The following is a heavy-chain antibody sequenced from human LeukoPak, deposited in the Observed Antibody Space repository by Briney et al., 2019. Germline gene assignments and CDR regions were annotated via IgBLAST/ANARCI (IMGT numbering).Heavy chain of an antibody. Sequence: GGSLRLSCAASGFTFSSYWMSWVRQAPGKGLEWVANIKQDGSEKYNVDSVKGRFTISRDNAKNSLYLQMNSLRAEDTAVYYCAKDRRGLLWFGEFGYWGQGTLVTVSS. D-gene: IGHD3-10*01. J-gene: IGHJ4*02. CDR2: IKQDGSEK. V-gene: IGHV3-7*01. CDR3: AKDRRGLLWFGEFGY. CDR1: GFTFSSYW.